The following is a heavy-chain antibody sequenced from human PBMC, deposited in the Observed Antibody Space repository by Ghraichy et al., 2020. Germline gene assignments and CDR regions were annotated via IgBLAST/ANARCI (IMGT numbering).Heavy chain of an antibody. D-gene: IGHD3-10*01. Sequence: SETRSLTCIVSGGSISSYYWSWIRQPAGKGLECIGRMYSSGSTNYNPSLKSRVTMSVDTSKNQFSLKLSSVTAADTAVYYCAREAYAHGGFDYWGQGTLVTVSS. CDR2: MYSSGST. CDR1: GGSISSYY. J-gene: IGHJ4*02. CDR3: AREAYAHGGFDY. V-gene: IGHV4-4*07.